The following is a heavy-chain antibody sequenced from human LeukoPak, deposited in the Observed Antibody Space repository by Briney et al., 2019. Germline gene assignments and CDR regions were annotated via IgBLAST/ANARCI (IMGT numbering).Heavy chain of an antibody. D-gene: IGHD3-10*01. CDR1: GGSFSGYY. J-gene: IGHJ4*02. CDR2: INHSGST. V-gene: IGHV4-34*01. CDR3: ARVDPYYYPFDY. Sequence: SETLSLTCAVYGGSFSGYYWSWIRQPPGKGLEWIGEINHSGSTNYNPSLKSRVTISVDTSKNQFSLKLSSVTAADTAVYYCARVDPYYYPFDYWGQGTLVTVSS.